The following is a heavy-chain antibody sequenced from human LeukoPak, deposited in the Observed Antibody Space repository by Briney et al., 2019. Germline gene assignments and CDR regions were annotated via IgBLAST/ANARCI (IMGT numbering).Heavy chain of an antibody. Sequence: GGSLRLSCAASGFTFSSYSMNWVRQAPGKGLEWVSLISWDGGSTYYADSVKGRFTISRDNSKNSLYLQMNSLRTEDTALYYCAKDLDDGMGYYFDYWGQGTLVTVSS. V-gene: IGHV3-43*01. J-gene: IGHJ4*02. CDR2: ISWDGGST. D-gene: IGHD4-17*01. CDR1: GFTFSSYS. CDR3: AKDLDDGMGYYFDY.